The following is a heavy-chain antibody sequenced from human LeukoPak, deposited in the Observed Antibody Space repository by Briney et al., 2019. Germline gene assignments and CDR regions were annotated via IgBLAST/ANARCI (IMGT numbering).Heavy chain of an antibody. CDR1: GLTFSTLA. Sequence: GGSLRLSCAASGLTFSTLAFHWVRQAPGKGLECLAIISYDGNSKFYADSVRGRFTISRDNSRNTLYLQMSSLETEDTAVYYCARDLSSAPHDENWAANRFDSWGQGTLVTVSS. J-gene: IGHJ5*01. D-gene: IGHD7-27*01. CDR2: ISYDGNSK. V-gene: IGHV3-30-3*01. CDR3: ARDLSSAPHDENWAANRFDS.